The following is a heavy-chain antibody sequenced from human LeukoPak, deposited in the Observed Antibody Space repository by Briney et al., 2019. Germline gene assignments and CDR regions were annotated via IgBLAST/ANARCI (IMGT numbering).Heavy chain of an antibody. Sequence: GGSLRLSCAASGFTSSRYWMSWVRQAPGKGLEWVANIREDGSVKNYVDSVKGRFTISRDNGRNSLYLQMNSLRVDDTAVYYCGREVPGGGGGGGGWGQGTLVTVSS. D-gene: IGHD3-16*01. CDR1: GFTSSRYW. V-gene: IGHV3-7*04. CDR2: IREDGSVK. J-gene: IGHJ4*02. CDR3: GREVPGGGGGGGG.